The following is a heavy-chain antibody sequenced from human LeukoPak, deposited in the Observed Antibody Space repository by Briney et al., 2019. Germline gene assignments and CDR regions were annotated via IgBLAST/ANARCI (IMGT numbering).Heavy chain of an antibody. Sequence: PGGSLRLSCAASGFTFSGYYMSWLRQAPGKGLEWVSYISSSGSTIYYADSVKGRFTISRDNSKNTLYLQMNSLRAEDTAVYYCARVTLSYFDYWGQGTLVTVSS. D-gene: IGHD2-21*02. CDR2: ISSSGSTI. CDR3: ARVTLSYFDY. V-gene: IGHV3-11*01. J-gene: IGHJ4*02. CDR1: GFTFSGYY.